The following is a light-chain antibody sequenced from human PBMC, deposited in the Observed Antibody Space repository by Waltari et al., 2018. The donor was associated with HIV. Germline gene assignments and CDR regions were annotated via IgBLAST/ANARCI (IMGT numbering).Light chain of an antibody. CDR1: QKICNY. V-gene: IGKV1-39*01. CDR3: QQSYSPPWT. J-gene: IGKJ1*01. Sequence: DIHMTQSPSSLSASVGDRVTITCRASQKICNYLHWYHQKPGKAPNLLIYAATSFQSGVPSRFSGSGSGADFTLTITSLEPEDFGTYYCQQSYSPPWTFGQGTKVEIK. CDR2: AAT.